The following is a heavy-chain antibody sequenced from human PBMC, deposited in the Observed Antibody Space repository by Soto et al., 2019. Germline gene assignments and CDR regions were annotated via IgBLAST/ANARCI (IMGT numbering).Heavy chain of an antibody. CDR2: ISYDGSNK. Sequence: PGGSLRLSCAASGFTFSSYGMHWVRQAPGKGLEWVAVISYDGSNKYYADSVKGRFTISRDNSKNTLYLQMNSLRAEDTAVYYCAKGRGLRWDYYYGMDVWGQGTTVTVSS. J-gene: IGHJ6*02. CDR1: GFTFSSYG. V-gene: IGHV3-30*18. D-gene: IGHD4-17*01. CDR3: AKGRGLRWDYYYGMDV.